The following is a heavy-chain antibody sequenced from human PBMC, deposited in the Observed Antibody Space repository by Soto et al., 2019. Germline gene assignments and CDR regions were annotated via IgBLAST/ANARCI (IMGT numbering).Heavy chain of an antibody. CDR1: GGSVSSGSYY. CDR2: IYYSGST. D-gene: IGHD1-7*01. CDR3: ARDKVVEELPDAFDI. Sequence: QVQLQESGPGLVKPSETLSLTCTVSGGSVSSGSYYWSWIRQPPGKGLEWIGYIYYSGSTNYNPSLKSRVTISVDTSKNQFSLKLSSVTAADTAVYYCARDKVVEELPDAFDIWGQGTMVTVSS. V-gene: IGHV4-61*01. J-gene: IGHJ3*02.